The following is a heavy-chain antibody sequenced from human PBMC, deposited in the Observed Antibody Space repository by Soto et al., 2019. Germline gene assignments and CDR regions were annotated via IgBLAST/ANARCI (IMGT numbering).Heavy chain of an antibody. CDR3: ARLLPHVTLWSGYWGYNWFDP. V-gene: IGHV4-39*01. Sequence: QLQLQESGPGLVKPSETLSLTCTVSGGSISSSSYYWGWIRQPPGKGLEWIGSIYYSGSTYYNPSLKSRVTISVDTSKNQFSLKLRSVTAADTAVYYCARLLPHVTLWSGYWGYNWFDPWGQGTLVTVSS. CDR2: IYYSGST. J-gene: IGHJ5*02. D-gene: IGHD3-3*01. CDR1: GGSISSSSYY.